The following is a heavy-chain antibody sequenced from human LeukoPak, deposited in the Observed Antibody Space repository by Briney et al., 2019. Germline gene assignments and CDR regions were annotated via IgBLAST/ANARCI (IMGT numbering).Heavy chain of an antibody. CDR2: INPSGGST. CDR3: ARGPLGQIVVVPAANLDY. Sequence: ASVKVSCKASGYTFASYGISWVRQAPGQGLEWMGIINPSGGSTSYAQKFQGRVTMTRDTSTSTVYMELSSLRSEDTAVYYCARGPLGQIVVVPAANLDYWGQGTLVTVSS. D-gene: IGHD2-2*01. J-gene: IGHJ4*02. V-gene: IGHV1-46*01. CDR1: GYTFASYG.